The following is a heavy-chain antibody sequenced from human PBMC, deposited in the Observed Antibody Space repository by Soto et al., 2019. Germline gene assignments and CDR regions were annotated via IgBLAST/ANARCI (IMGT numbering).Heavy chain of an antibody. Sequence: SETLSLTCAVSGYSISSGYYWGWIRQPPGKGLEWIGSIYHSGSTYYNPSLSSRVTISVDTSKNQFSLKLRSVTAADTAVYYCARALRPRKRFDPWGQGTLVTVSS. V-gene: IGHV4-38-2*01. CDR1: GYSISSGYY. CDR3: ARALRPRKRFDP. CDR2: IYHSGST. J-gene: IGHJ5*02.